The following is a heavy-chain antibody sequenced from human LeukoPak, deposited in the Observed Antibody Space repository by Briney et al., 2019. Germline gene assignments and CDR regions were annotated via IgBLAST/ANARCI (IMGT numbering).Heavy chain of an antibody. D-gene: IGHD3-10*01. CDR3: AKGPVLLWFREFSYYFDY. CDR1: GFTFSSYG. J-gene: IGHJ4*02. V-gene: IGHV3-21*01. CDR2: ISSSSSYI. Sequence: GGSLRLSCAASGFTFSSYGMHWVRQAPGKGLEWVSSISSSSSYIYHADSVKGRFTISRDNSKNTLYLQMNSLRAEDTAVYYCAKGPVLLWFREFSYYFDYWGQGTLVTVSS.